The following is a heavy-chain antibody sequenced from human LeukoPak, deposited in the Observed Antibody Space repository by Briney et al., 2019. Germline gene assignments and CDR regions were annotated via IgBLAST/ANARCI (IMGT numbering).Heavy chain of an antibody. CDR3: TRGRPHGNDY. V-gene: IGHV3-53*01. J-gene: IGHJ4*02. D-gene: IGHD4-23*01. CDR1: GFTVSSSY. Sequence: GGSLRLSCAASGFTVSSSYMSWVRQAPGKGLEWVSVIHSGGNTYYADSVKGRFTISRDNSKNTLYLQMNSLRAEDTAVYYCTRGRPHGNDYWGQGTLVTVSS. CDR2: IHSGGNT.